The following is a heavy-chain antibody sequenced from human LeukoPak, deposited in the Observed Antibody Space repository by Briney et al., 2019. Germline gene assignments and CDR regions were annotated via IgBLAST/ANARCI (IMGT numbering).Heavy chain of an antibody. CDR2: IYYSGST. Sequence: SETLSLTCTVSGGSISSYYWSWIRQPPGKGLKWIGYIYYSGSTNYNPSLKSRVTISVDTSKNQFSLKLSSVTAADTAVYYCARQDYCSGGSCYDYWGQGTLVTVSS. CDR1: GGSISSYY. J-gene: IGHJ4*02. D-gene: IGHD2-15*01. CDR3: ARQDYCSGGSCYDY. V-gene: IGHV4-59*01.